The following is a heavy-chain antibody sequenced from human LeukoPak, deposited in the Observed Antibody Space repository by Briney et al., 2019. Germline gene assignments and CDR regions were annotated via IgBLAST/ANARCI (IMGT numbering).Heavy chain of an antibody. Sequence: GGSLRLSCAASGFTFSSYGMHWVRQAPGKGLEWVAVISYDGSNKYYADSVKGRFTISRDNAQNSLWLQMNSLRAEDTAVYYCARDPMYNGGNSGAFDFWGQGTLVTVSS. D-gene: IGHD4-23*01. J-gene: IGHJ3*01. CDR3: ARDPMYNGGNSGAFDF. V-gene: IGHV3-30*03. CDR2: ISYDGSNK. CDR1: GFTFSSYG.